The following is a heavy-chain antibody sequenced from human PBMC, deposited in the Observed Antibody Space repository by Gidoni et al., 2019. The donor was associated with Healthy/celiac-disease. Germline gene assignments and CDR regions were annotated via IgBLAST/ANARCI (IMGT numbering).Heavy chain of an antibody. J-gene: IGHJ3*02. D-gene: IGHD7-27*01. Sequence: EVQLLESGGGLVQPGGSLRLSCAASGFTFSSYAVSWVRQAPGKGLEWVSAISGSGGSTYYADSVKGRFTISRDNSKNTMYLQMNSLRAEDTAVYYCAKDRAPNWGSHDAFDIWGQGTMVTVSS. CDR3: AKDRAPNWGSHDAFDI. V-gene: IGHV3-23*01. CDR1: GFTFSSYA. CDR2: ISGSGGST.